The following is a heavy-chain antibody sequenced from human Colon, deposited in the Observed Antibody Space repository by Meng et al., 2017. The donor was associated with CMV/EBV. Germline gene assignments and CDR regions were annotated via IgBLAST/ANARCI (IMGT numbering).Heavy chain of an antibody. D-gene: IGHD4-11*01. V-gene: IGHV3-30*02. CDR1: GFRFDKFA. J-gene: IGHJ4*02. Sequence: GESLKISCAASGFRFDKFAMHWVRQAPGKGLEWVAFIGSDGSIKRYADSVKGRLTISRDNSKNTLWLQMHSLRPEDTALYYCAREGYSNFDHWGQGTLVTVSS. CDR2: IGSDGSIK. CDR3: AREGYSNFDH.